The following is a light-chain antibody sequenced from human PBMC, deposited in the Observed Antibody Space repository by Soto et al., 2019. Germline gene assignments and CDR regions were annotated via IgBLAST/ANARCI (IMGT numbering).Light chain of an antibody. CDR3: QHYKDYSWT. CDR1: PSISRW. Sequence: DIHLTQSPSTLSASVGDRITITCRASPSISRWLAWYQKKPGKAPKLLIYTTSSLESGVPSRFSGSGSGTEFTLTISSLQPDDLATYYCQHYKDYSWTFGQGTKVEIK. J-gene: IGKJ1*01. V-gene: IGKV1-5*03. CDR2: TTS.